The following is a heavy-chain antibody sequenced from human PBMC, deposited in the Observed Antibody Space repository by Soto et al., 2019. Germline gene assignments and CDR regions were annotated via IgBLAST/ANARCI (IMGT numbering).Heavy chain of an antibody. Sequence: GGSLRLSCAASGFTFSSYGMHWVRQAPGKGLEWVAVISYDGSNKYYADSVKGRFTISRDNSKNTLYLQMNSLRAEDTAVYYCAKELDTAISFSYGMDVWGQGTTVTVS. V-gene: IGHV3-30*18. D-gene: IGHD5-18*01. CDR1: GFTFSSYG. CDR3: AKELDTAISFSYGMDV. CDR2: ISYDGSNK. J-gene: IGHJ6*02.